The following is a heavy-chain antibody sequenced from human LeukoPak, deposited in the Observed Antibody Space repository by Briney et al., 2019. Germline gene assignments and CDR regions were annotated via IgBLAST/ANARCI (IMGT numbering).Heavy chain of an antibody. Sequence: PGGSLRLSCAASGFTFSSHWMSWVRQAPGKGLEWVAHIRQDGNEKQYMESVRGRFTISRDNTKNSMYLQMDSLRDEDTAVYYCARAAEGIRYFDWFQNTDYYYYYMDVWGKGTTVTVSS. V-gene: IGHV3-7*01. J-gene: IGHJ6*03. CDR2: IRQDGNEK. CDR3: ARAAEGIRYFDWFQNTDYYYYYMDV. CDR1: GFTFSSHW. D-gene: IGHD3-9*01.